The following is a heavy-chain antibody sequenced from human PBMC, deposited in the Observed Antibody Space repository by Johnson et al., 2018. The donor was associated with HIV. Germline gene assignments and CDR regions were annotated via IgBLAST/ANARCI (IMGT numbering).Heavy chain of an antibody. Sequence: VQLVESGGGVVQPGRSLRLSCAASGFTFSSYAMHWVRQAPGQGLEWVAVISYDGSNKYYADSVKGRFTISRDNSKNTLYLQMNSLRAEDTAVYYCAREEGSGEPPNAFDIWGQGSMVTVSS. CDR1: GFTFSSYA. CDR3: AREEGSGEPPNAFDI. CDR2: ISYDGSNK. V-gene: IGHV3-30*04. J-gene: IGHJ3*02. D-gene: IGHD3-16*01.